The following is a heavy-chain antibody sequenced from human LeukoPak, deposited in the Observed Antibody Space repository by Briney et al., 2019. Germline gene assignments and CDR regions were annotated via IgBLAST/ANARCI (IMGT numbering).Heavy chain of an antibody. J-gene: IGHJ1*01. Sequence: SVKVSCKASGGAFSSYAISWVRQAPGQGLEWMGRIIPIFGTANYAQKFQGRVTITTDESTSTAYMELSSLRSEDTAVYYCATHDSSGYYGTGYFQHWGQGTLVTVSS. CDR3: ATHDSSGYYGTGYFQH. V-gene: IGHV1-69*05. D-gene: IGHD3-22*01. CDR2: IIPIFGTA. CDR1: GGAFSSYA.